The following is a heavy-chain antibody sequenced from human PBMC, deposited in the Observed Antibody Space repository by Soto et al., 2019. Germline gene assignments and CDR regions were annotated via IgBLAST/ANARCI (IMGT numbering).Heavy chain of an antibody. CDR2: ISSSGYI. Sequence: GGSLILSCAASGFTFSTYSMNWVRQAPGKGLEWVSSISSSGYIYYADSVKGRFTISRDNAKNSLYLQMNSLRAEDTAVYHCARDYYGDYYFDYWGQGTLVTVSS. V-gene: IGHV3-21*01. CDR3: ARDYYGDYYFDY. CDR1: GFTFSTYS. J-gene: IGHJ4*02. D-gene: IGHD4-17*01.